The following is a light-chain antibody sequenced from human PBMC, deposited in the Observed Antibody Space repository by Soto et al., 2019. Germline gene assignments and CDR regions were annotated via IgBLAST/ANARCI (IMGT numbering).Light chain of an antibody. V-gene: IGKV3-15*01. Sequence: EIVMTQSPATLSVSPGERATLSCRASQSVSNNLAWYQKKPGQAPRLLIYGASTSATGIPARFSGGGSGTEYTITTSRLQSEDFAVYYCQQYNNWWSFGQGTRVEIK. CDR3: QQYNNWWS. CDR2: GAS. J-gene: IGKJ1*01. CDR1: QSVSNN.